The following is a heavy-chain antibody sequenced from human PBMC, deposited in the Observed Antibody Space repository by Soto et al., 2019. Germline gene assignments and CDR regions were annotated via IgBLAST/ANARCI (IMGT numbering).Heavy chain of an antibody. V-gene: IGHV1-18*04. J-gene: IGHJ6*02. Sequence: ASVKVSCKAAGYTFSGYSITWVRQAPGQGLEWMGRISGYNGNTNYARTLRGRLTLTTDTSTSTAYMELRSLTSDDTAVYYCARDVFCGGAPACPDMDVWGQGTTVTVSS. CDR3: ARDVFCGGAPACPDMDV. CDR2: ISGYNGNT. D-gene: IGHD2-21*01. CDR1: GYTFSGYS.